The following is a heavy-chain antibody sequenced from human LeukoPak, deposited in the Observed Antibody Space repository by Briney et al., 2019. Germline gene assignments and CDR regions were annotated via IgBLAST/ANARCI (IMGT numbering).Heavy chain of an antibody. CDR2: ISSSSSYI. D-gene: IGHD3-22*01. J-gene: IGHJ3*02. V-gene: IGHV3-21*01. CDR3: ARPDSSGFPLDAFDI. Sequence: KPGGSLRHSCAASGFTFSSYSMNWVRQAPGKGLEWVSSISSSSSYIYYADSVKGRFTISRDNAKNSLYLQMNSLRAEDTAVYYCARPDSSGFPLDAFDIWGQGTMVTVSS. CDR1: GFTFSSYS.